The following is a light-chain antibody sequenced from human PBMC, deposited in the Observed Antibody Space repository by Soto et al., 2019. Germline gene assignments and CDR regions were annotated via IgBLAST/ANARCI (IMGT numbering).Light chain of an antibody. CDR2: DVS. Sequence: QSALTQPASVSGSPGQSITISCTGTSSDVGGYKYVSWYQQHPGKAPKLMIYDVSNRPSGVSNRFSGSKSGNTASLIISGLQAEDEADYYCSSYTGSSTWVIGGGTKLTVL. CDR1: SSDVGGYKY. CDR3: SSYTGSSTWV. V-gene: IGLV2-14*03. J-gene: IGLJ3*02.